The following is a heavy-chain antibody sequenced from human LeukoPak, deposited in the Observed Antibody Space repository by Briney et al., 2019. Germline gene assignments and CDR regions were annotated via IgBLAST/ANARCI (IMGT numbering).Heavy chain of an antibody. CDR1: GGSISSGGYY. J-gene: IGHJ4*02. Sequence: SETLSLTCTVSGGSISSGGYYWSWIRQHPGKGLEWIGYIYYSGSTYYNPSLKSRVTISVDTSKNQFSLKLSSVTAADTAVYYCARAGAGGYYGSGSSINYDYWGQGTLVTVSS. D-gene: IGHD3-10*01. CDR3: ARAGAGGYYGSGSSINYDY. CDR2: IYYSGST. V-gene: IGHV4-31*03.